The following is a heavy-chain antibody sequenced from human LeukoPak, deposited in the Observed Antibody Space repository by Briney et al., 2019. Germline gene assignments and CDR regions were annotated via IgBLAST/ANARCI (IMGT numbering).Heavy chain of an antibody. CDR2: IWYDGSNK. J-gene: IGHJ6*03. D-gene: IGHD2-21*02. CDR3: AKCGGDCYYYYYYMDV. Sequence: GGSLRLSCAASGFTFSSYGMHWVRQAPGKGLEWVAVIWYDGSNKYYAGSVKGRFTISRDNSKNTLYLQMNSLRAEDTAVYYCAKCGGDCYYYYYYMDVWGKGTTVTVSS. CDR1: GFTFSSYG. V-gene: IGHV3-33*06.